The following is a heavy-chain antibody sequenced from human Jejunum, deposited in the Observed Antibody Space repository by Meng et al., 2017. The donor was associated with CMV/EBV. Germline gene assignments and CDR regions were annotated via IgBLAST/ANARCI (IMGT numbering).Heavy chain of an antibody. CDR1: YA. CDR2: ISFDGSNR. CDR3: ARDRIDCSRTSCPRGSLTYFDY. V-gene: IGHV3-30*04. D-gene: IGHD2-2*01. Sequence: YAMHWGRQAPGKGLEWVAVISFDGSNRYYADSVKGGFTISRDNSKNTLYLEVISLRAEDSAVYYCARDRIDCSRTSCPRGSLTYFDYWGQGTLVTVSS. J-gene: IGHJ4*02.